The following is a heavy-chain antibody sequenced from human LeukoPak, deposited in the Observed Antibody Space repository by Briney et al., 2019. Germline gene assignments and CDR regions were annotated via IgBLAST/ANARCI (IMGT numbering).Heavy chain of an antibody. Sequence: ASVKVSCKASGGTFISYAISWVRQAPGQGLEWMGGIIPIFGTANYAQKFQGRVTITTDESTSTAYMELSSLRSEDTAVYYCARGQRDFWSGYYNWFDPWGQGTLVTVSS. D-gene: IGHD3-3*01. CDR1: GGTFISYA. CDR2: IIPIFGTA. J-gene: IGHJ5*02. V-gene: IGHV1-69*05. CDR3: ARGQRDFWSGYYNWFDP.